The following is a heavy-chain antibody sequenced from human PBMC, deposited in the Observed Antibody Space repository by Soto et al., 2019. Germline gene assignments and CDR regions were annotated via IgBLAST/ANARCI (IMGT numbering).Heavy chain of an antibody. CDR2: INAGNGNT. J-gene: IGHJ4*02. CDR3: ARHDSSGYYYYFDY. D-gene: IGHD3-22*01. V-gene: IGHV1-3*01. Sequence: ASVKVSCKASGYTFTSYAMHWVRQAPGQRLEWMGWINAGNGNTKYSQKFQGRVTITRDTSASTAYMELRSLRSDDTAVYYCARHDSSGYYYYFDYWGQGTLVTVLL. CDR1: GYTFTSYA.